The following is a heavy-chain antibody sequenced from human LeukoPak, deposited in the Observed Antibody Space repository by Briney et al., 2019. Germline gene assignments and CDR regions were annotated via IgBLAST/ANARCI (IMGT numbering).Heavy chain of an antibody. CDR2: VHYSGST. V-gene: IGHV4-59*08. D-gene: IGHD5-24*01. CDR1: GASIISYH. J-gene: IGHJ4*02. Sequence: TSETLSLTCSVSGASIISYHWSWVRQPPGKGLEWIGFVHYSGSTNYNPSLKSRVTISADTSKNQFSLSLTSVTAADTALYYCARSPVESRTDAYNFYFDYWGQGALVTVSS. CDR3: ARSPVESRTDAYNFYFDY.